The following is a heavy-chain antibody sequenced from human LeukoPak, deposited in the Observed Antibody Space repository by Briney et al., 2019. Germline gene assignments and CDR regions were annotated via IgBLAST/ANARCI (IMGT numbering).Heavy chain of an antibody. Sequence: GGSLRLSCAASGFTFTKYWMTWVRQAPGKGLEWVGNIKQDGSDKNYMDSVKGRFTISRDNTKNSVYLQMSSLRAEDTAVYYCARGWGDDYVVGYGMDVWGQGTTVTVSS. CDR3: ARGWGDDYVVGYGMDV. D-gene: IGHD2-21*02. CDR2: IKQDGSDK. CDR1: GFTFTKYW. V-gene: IGHV3-7*01. J-gene: IGHJ6*02.